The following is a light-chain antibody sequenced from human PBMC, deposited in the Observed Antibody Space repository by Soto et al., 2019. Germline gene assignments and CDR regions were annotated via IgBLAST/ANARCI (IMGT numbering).Light chain of an antibody. CDR3: MQATHWPYT. Sequence: DVVMTQSPLSLPVTLGQPASISCRSSQGLGNTYLNWFHQRPGQSPRRLIYKVSNRDSGVPDRFSRSGSGTDFTLKISRVEAEDVGLYFCMQATHWPYTFGQGTQLEI. J-gene: IGKJ2*01. CDR2: KVS. CDR1: QGLGNTY. V-gene: IGKV2-30*01.